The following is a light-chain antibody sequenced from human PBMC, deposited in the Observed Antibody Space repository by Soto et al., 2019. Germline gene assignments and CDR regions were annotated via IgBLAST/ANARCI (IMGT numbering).Light chain of an antibody. CDR2: DVS. V-gene: IGLV2-23*02. Sequence: HSALTQPASVSGSPGQSITISCTGTSSDVGNYNLVSWYQQHPGKAPKLMIYDVSKRPSGVSNRFSGSKSGKTASLTISGLQAEDGADYYCCSYAGSSTWVFGGGTKVTVL. CDR1: SSDVGNYNL. CDR3: CSYAGSSTWV. J-gene: IGLJ3*02.